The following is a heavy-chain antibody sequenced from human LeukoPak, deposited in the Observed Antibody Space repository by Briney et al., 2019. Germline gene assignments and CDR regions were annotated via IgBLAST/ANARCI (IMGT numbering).Heavy chain of an antibody. D-gene: IGHD5-24*01. Sequence: ASVKVSCKASGYTFTSYDINWVRQATGQGLEWMGWMNPTSGNTGYAQKFQGRVTMTRNTSISTAYMELSSLRSEDTAVYYCASGTGDDYRPPLYYYHYGMDVWGQGTTVTVSS. CDR1: GYTFTSYD. CDR3: ASGTGDDYRPPLYYYHYGMDV. V-gene: IGHV1-8*01. J-gene: IGHJ6*02. CDR2: MNPTSGNT.